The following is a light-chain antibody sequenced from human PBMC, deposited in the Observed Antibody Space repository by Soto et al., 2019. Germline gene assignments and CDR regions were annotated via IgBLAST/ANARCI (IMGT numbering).Light chain of an antibody. Sequence: QSVLTHPPSASGTPWQRVTMSCSGSSSNIGSNYVYWYQHLPGTAPKLLIYTNNLRPSGVPDRFSGSKSGTSASLAISGLRSEDEADYYCGAWDDSLSVYVFGTGTKVTVL. CDR1: SSNIGSNY. CDR3: GAWDDSLSVYV. CDR2: TNN. J-gene: IGLJ1*01. V-gene: IGLV1-47*02.